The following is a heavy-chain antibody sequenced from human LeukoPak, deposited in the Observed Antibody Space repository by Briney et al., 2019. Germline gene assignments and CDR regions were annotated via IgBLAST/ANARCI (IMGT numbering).Heavy chain of an antibody. D-gene: IGHD3-10*01. CDR2: ICWNSGSI. CDR3: AKDHGHGDYYGMDV. V-gene: IGHV3-9*01. Sequence: GGSLRLSCAASGFTFGGYAMHWVRQAPGKGLEWVSVICWNSGSIGYADSVKGRFTISRDNAKNSLYLQMNSLRAEDTAAYYFAKDHGHGDYYGMDVWGQGNTGTASS. J-gene: IGHJ6*02. CDR1: GFTFGGYA.